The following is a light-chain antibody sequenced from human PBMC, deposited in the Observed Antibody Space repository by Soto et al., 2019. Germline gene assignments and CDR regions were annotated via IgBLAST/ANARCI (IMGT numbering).Light chain of an antibody. V-gene: IGKV2-30*01. CDR3: MQGTSGPPT. Sequence: DVVMTQSPPSLPVTLGQPASISCRSSQSVVYSDGNAYLNWFQPRPCQSPRRLIYTVSNRDSGVQDRISCDGSGTDFTLKISRVEAEDVGIYYFMQGTSGPPTFGQGTKVEI. CDR1: QSVVYSDGNAY. CDR2: TVS. J-gene: IGKJ1*01.